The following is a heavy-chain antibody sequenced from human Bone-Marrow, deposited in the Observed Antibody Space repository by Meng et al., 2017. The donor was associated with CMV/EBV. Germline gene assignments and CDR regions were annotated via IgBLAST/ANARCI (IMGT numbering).Heavy chain of an antibody. J-gene: IGHJ4*02. CDR1: GFTFSSYS. V-gene: IGHV3-21*01. D-gene: IGHD1-7*01. CDR3: AREVPNWKYVLGYFDY. Sequence: GGSLRLSCAASGFTFSSYSMNWVRQAPGKGLEWVSSISSSSSYIYYADSVKGRFTISRDNAKNSLYLQMNSLRAEDTAVYYCAREVPNWKYVLGYFDYWGQGALVTVSS. CDR2: ISSSSSYI.